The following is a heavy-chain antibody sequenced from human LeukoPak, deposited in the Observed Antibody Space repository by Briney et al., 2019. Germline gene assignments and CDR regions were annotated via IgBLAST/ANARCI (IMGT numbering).Heavy chain of an antibody. CDR3: ARGIPSGSYSFDC. D-gene: IGHD1-26*01. V-gene: IGHV1-69*04. CDR1: GGTFSSYA. J-gene: IGHJ4*02. Sequence: ASVKVSCKASGGTFSSYAISWVRQAPGQGLEWMGRIIPIFGIANYAQKFQGRVTITADKSTSTAYMELSSLRSEDTAVYYCARGIPSGSYSFDCWGQGTLVTVSS. CDR2: IIPIFGIA.